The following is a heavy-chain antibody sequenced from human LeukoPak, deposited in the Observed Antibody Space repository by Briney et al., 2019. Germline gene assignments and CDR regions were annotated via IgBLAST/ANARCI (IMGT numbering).Heavy chain of an antibody. V-gene: IGHV4-59*01. CDR3: ARGYSSGWSDY. CDR2: IYYSGST. D-gene: IGHD6-19*01. J-gene: IGHJ4*02. Sequence: PSETLSLTCTVSGGSISSYYWSWIRQPPGKGLEWIGYIYYSGSTSYNPSLKSRVTISVDTSKKQFSLKLSSVTAADTAVYYCARGYSSGWSDYWGQGTLVTVSS. CDR1: GGSISSYY.